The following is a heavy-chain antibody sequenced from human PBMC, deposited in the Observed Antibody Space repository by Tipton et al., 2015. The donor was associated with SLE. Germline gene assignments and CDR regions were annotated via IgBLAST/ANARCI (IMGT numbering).Heavy chain of an antibody. J-gene: IGHJ2*01. V-gene: IGHV3-11*04. Sequence: SLRLSCAASGFTFSDYYMSWIRQAPGKGLAWVAVIWSDGSHKYYVDSVKGRFTISRDNAKNSLVLQLNSLRAEDTAVSYCASAPEPEYCVGACFPDWYFDLWGRGTLVTVSS. CDR3: ASAPEPEYCVGACFPDWYFDL. D-gene: IGHD2-21*01. CDR1: GFTFSDYY. CDR2: IWSDGSHK.